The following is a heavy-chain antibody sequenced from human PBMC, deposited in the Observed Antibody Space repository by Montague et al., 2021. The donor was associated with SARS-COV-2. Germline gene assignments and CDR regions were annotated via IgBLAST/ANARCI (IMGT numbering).Heavy chain of an antibody. CDR3: ARILVAAAGSPFDP. V-gene: IGHV2-70*11. CDR1: GFSLSTSGMC. J-gene: IGHJ5*02. Sequence: PALGKPRQTLTLTCTFSGFSLSTSGMCVSWIRQPPGKALEWLARIDWDDDKYYSTSLKTRLTISKDTSKNQVVLTMTNMDPVDTATYYCARILVAAAGSPFDPWGQGTLVTVSS. D-gene: IGHD6-13*01. CDR2: IDWDDDK.